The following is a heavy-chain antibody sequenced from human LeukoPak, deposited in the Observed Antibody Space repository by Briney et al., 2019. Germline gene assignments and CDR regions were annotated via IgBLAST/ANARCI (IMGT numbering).Heavy chain of an antibody. D-gene: IGHD4-17*01. Sequence: GGSLRLSCAASGFTFDDYAMHWVRQAPGKDLEWVSLISWDGGSTYYADSVKGRFTISRDNSKNSLYLQMNSLRAEDTALYYCAKDMEYGDYVGLDYWGQGTLVTVSS. V-gene: IGHV3-43D*03. CDR3: AKDMEYGDYVGLDY. J-gene: IGHJ4*02. CDR2: ISWDGGST. CDR1: GFTFDDYA.